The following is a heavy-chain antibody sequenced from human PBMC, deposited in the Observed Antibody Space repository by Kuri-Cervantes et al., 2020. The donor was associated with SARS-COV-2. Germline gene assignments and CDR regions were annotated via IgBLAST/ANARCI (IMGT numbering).Heavy chain of an antibody. CDR3: ARAFSSSWYLDV. Sequence: SVKVSCKASGVNLSSYAIAWVRQAPGQGLEWMGRIIPIYGTTNYAQKVQGRVTITADESTNTAYMEMSSLRSEDTAVYYCARAFSSSWYLDVWGKGTTVTVSS. CDR2: IIPIYGTT. D-gene: IGHD6-13*01. J-gene: IGHJ6*03. CDR1: GVNLSSYA. V-gene: IGHV1-69*13.